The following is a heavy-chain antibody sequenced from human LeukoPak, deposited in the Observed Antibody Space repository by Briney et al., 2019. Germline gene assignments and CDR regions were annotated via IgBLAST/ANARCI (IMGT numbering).Heavy chain of an antibody. CDR2: IYSGGST. CDR1: GFTFSSYA. J-gene: IGHJ4*02. V-gene: IGHV3-66*01. CDR3: ARGTQQWLVQALDY. Sequence: GGSLRLSCAASGFTFSSYAMHWVRQAPGKGLEWVSVIYSGGSTYYADSVKGRFTISRDNSKNSLYLQMNSLRAEDTAVYYCARGTQQWLVQALDYWGQGTLVTVSS. D-gene: IGHD6-19*01.